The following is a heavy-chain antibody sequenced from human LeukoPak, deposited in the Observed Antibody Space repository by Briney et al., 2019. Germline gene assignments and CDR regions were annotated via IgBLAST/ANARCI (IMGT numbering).Heavy chain of an antibody. Sequence: GMSLRLSCAASGYIFSSHGMHWVRRAPGKGLEWVAAIWYDGSRQLYADSVKGRFTISRDDSKNTLYLQMNNLGAEDTAVYYCARDVGYGDYDLWGQGTQVTVSS. CDR2: IWYDGSRQ. D-gene: IGHD4-17*01. CDR3: ARDVGYGDYDL. V-gene: IGHV3-33*01. CDR1: GYIFSSHG. J-gene: IGHJ5*02.